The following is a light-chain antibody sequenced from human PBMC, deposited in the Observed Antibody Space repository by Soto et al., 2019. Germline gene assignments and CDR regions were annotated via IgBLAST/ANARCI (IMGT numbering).Light chain of an antibody. CDR2: GAS. CDR1: QSVGSN. V-gene: IGKV3-15*01. J-gene: IGKJ1*01. CDR3: QQYNNWLGT. Sequence: EIVMTQSPATLPVSPGERATLSCRASQSVGSNLAWYQQKPGQAPRLLIYGASTRATGIPARFSGSGSGSQFTLTISSLQSEDFAVYYCQQYNNWLGTFGQGTKVEIQ.